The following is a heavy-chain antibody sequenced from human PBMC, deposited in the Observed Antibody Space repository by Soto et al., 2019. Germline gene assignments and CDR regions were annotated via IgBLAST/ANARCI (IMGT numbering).Heavy chain of an antibody. Sequence: QVQLVQSGAEVKKPGSSVKVSCKASGGTFTSYTIGWVRQAPGQGLEWMGRIVPIIRLANYTQKFQGRVXXXXXXXXXXXXXXXXXXXXXXXXXXXXXXXXXXXXSWFDPWGQGTLVTVSS. CDR3: XXXXXXXXSWFDP. J-gene: IGHJ5*02. CDR2: IVPIIRLA. V-gene: IGHV1-69*02. CDR1: GGTFTSYT.